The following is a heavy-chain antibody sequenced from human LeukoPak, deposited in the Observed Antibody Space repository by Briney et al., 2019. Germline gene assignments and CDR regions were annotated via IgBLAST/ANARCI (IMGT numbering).Heavy chain of an antibody. Sequence: SVKVSCKASGGTFSSYAISWVRQAPGQGLEWMGRIIPIFGIANYAQKFQGRVTITADKSTSTAYMELSSLRSEDTAVYYCARENDGDEDGYNSAFDYWGQGTLVTVPS. D-gene: IGHD5-24*01. CDR2: IIPIFGIA. CDR3: ARENDGDEDGYNSAFDY. V-gene: IGHV1-69*04. J-gene: IGHJ4*02. CDR1: GGTFSSYA.